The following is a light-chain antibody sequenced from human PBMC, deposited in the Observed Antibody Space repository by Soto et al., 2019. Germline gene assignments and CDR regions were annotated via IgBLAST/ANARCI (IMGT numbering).Light chain of an antibody. V-gene: IGKV1-5*03. Sequence: DIQMTQSPSTLSASVGDRATITCRASQSISSRLAWYQQKPGKAPKLLIYKASSLESGVPSRFSGSGSGTKFTLTISSLQPDDFATYYCQQYNSYPWTFGQGTKVEIK. CDR2: KAS. J-gene: IGKJ1*01. CDR3: QQYNSYPWT. CDR1: QSISSR.